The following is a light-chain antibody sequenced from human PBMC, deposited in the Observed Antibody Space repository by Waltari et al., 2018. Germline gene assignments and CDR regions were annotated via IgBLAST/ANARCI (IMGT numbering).Light chain of an antibody. Sequence: EVLMTQSPGTLSVSPGERATLSCRASQSISRNLAWYQQKPGQAPRLLIYGASTRAPGIPARVSGSGSGTEFTLSISSLQSEDFAVYYCQQYNNWRTFGQGTKVEIK. CDR3: QQYNNWRT. CDR1: QSISRN. CDR2: GAS. V-gene: IGKV3-15*01. J-gene: IGKJ2*01.